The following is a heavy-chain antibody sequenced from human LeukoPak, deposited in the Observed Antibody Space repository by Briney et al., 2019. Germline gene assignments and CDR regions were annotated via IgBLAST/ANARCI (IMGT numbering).Heavy chain of an antibody. V-gene: IGHV3-43D*03. CDR1: GFTFDDYA. J-gene: IGHJ6*03. Sequence: GGSLRLSCAASGFTFDDYAMHWVRQAPGKGLEWVSLISWDGGSTYYADSVKGRFTISRDNSKNSLYLQMNSLGAEDTALYYCAKEGVLLVVDYYYYMDVWGKGTTVTVSS. D-gene: IGHD2-8*01. CDR3: AKEGVLLVVDYYYYMDV. CDR2: ISWDGGST.